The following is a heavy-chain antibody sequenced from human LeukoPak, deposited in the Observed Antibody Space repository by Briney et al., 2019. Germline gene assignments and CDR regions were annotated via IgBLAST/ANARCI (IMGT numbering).Heavy chain of an antibody. CDR2: IYYSGST. CDR1: GGSISSYY. CDR3: ARDRGYYDILTGYIPQYYFDY. V-gene: IGHV4-59*01. D-gene: IGHD3-9*01. Sequence: SETLSLTCTVSGGSISSYYWSWIRQPPGKGLEWIGYIYYSGSTNYNPSLKSRVTISVDTSKNQFSLKLSSVTAADTAVYYCARDRGYYDILTGYIPQYYFDYWGQGTLVTISS. J-gene: IGHJ4*02.